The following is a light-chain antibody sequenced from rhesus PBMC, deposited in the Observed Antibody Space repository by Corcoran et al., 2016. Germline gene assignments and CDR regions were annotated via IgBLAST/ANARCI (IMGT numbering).Light chain of an antibody. V-gene: IGKV3-17*02. CDR1: QSVNSR. J-gene: IGKJ4*01. CDR2: DAS. Sequence: EMVMTQSPATLLLPQGARVTLSCRTSQSVNSRLAWYQQKPGQAPRLLIYDASNRVTGTPDRISGGGAGTNFTLTLTSLQPEDFATYSLLQYGSGPRTCGGGPKVELE. CDR3: LQYGSGPRT.